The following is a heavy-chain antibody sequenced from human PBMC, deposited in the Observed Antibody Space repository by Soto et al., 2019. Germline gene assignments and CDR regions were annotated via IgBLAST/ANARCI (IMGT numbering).Heavy chain of an antibody. Sequence: ASVKASCTASGYSFTDYHIHWVRQAPGPGLEWLGRINPKSGGTSTAQQFQGSVTMTTDTSISTASMELTRLTSDDTAIYYCARGDSTDCSNGVCSFFYNHDMDVWGQGTTVTV. V-gene: IGHV1-2*04. CDR2: INPKSGGT. D-gene: IGHD2-8*01. CDR3: ARGDSTDCSNGVCSFFYNHDMDV. CDR1: GYSFTDYH. J-gene: IGHJ6*02.